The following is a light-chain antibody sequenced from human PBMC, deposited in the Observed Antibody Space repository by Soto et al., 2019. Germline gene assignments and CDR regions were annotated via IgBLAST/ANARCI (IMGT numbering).Light chain of an antibody. CDR3: SSSRV. CDR2: EVS. CDR1: SSDVGGYNY. V-gene: IGLV2-8*01. J-gene: IGLJ2*01. Sequence: QSALTQPPSASGSPGQSVTISCTGTSSDVGGYNYVSWYQQLPGKAPKLMIYEVSKRPSGVPDRFSGSKSGNTASLTVSGLQAEDEADYYCSSSRVFGGGTKLTVL.